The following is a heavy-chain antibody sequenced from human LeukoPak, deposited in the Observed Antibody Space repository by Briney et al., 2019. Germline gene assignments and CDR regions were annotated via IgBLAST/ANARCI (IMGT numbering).Heavy chain of an antibody. Sequence: ASVKVSCKASGYTFTGYYMHWVRQAPGQGLEWMGWINPNSGGTNYAQKFQGRVTMTRDTSISTAYMEPSRLRSDDTAVYYCARERKAARMVFDPWGQGTLVTVSS. D-gene: IGHD6-6*01. CDR1: GYTFTGYY. CDR3: ARERKAARMVFDP. J-gene: IGHJ5*02. V-gene: IGHV1-2*02. CDR2: INPNSGGT.